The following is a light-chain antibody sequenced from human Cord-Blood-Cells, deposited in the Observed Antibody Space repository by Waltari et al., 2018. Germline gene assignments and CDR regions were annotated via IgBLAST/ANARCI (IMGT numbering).Light chain of an antibody. Sequence: EIVLTQSPGTLSLSPGERANLSCRASQSVSSSYLAWYQQKPGQAPRLLIYGASSRATGIPDRFSGSGSGTDFTLTISRLEPEDFAVYYCQQYGSSQITFGQGTRLEIK. CDR2: GAS. V-gene: IGKV3-20*01. CDR1: QSVSSSY. CDR3: QQYGSSQIT. J-gene: IGKJ5*01.